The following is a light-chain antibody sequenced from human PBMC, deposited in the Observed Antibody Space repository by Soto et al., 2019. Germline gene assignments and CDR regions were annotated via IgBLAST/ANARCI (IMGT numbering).Light chain of an antibody. J-gene: IGKJ5*01. CDR3: QQYDISPPIT. V-gene: IGKV3-20*01. CDR1: QTIRRNY. CDR2: DAS. Sequence: EIVLTQSPGTLSLSPGERATLSCRASQTIRRNYLAWYQQKLGQAHRLIIYDASSRANGIPDRFSGSGSGTDFTLTISRLEPEDFAVYFCQQYDISPPITFGQGTRLEI.